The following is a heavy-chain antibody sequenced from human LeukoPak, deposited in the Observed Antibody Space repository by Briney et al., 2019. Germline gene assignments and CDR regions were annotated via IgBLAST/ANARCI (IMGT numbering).Heavy chain of an antibody. CDR1: GFTFSSYA. J-gene: IGHJ4*02. V-gene: IGHV3-23*01. CDR3: ARLTPY. Sequence: GGSLRLSCAASGFTFSSYAMSWVRQAPGKGLEWVSTFSGSGGTTYYADSVRGRFTISRDNSKHTLYLQMNSLRAEDTAVYYRARLTPYWGQGTLVTVSS. CDR2: FSGSGGTT.